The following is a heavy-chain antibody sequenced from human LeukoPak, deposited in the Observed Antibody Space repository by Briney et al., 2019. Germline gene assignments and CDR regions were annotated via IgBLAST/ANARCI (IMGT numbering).Heavy chain of an antibody. CDR2: INPNSGGT. V-gene: IGHV1-2*06. D-gene: IGHD3-22*01. CDR1: GYTFTGYY. J-gene: IGHJ4*02. CDR3: ARSLTYYYDSSGYYFDY. Sequence: ASVAVSCKASGYTFTGYYMHWVRQAPGQGLEWMGRINPNSGGTNYAHKFQGRVTMTRDTYISTAYMELSRLRSDDTAVYYCARSLTYYYDSSGYYFDYWGQGTLVTVSS.